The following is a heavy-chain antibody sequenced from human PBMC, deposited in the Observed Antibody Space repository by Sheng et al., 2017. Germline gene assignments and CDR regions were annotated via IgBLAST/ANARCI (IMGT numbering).Heavy chain of an antibody. CDR2: IYYIRST. D-gene: IGHD2-8*01. Sequence: QVQLQESGPGLVKPSETLSLTCTVSGGSINNNYWSWIRQPPGKGLEWIGFIYYIRSTNYNLSLKSRVTISVDTSKNQFSLKLISVTAADTAVYYCARATGYTYALGRSHDAFDIWGQGTMVTVSS. CDR3: ARATGYTYALGRSHDAFDI. J-gene: IGHJ3*02. CDR1: GGSINNNY. V-gene: IGHV4-59*01.